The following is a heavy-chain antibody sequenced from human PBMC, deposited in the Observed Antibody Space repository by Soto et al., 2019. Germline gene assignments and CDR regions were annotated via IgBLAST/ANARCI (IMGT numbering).Heavy chain of an antibody. CDR2: ISYDGSNK. Sequence: QVQLVEFGGGVVQPGRSLRLSCAASGFTFSSYGMHWVRQAPGKGLEWVAVISYDGSNKYYADSVKGRFTISRDNSKNTLYLQMNSLRAEDTAVYYCAKDSSSSFFDYWGQGTLVTVSS. CDR1: GFTFSSYG. CDR3: AKDSSSSFFDY. V-gene: IGHV3-30*18. D-gene: IGHD6-6*01. J-gene: IGHJ4*02.